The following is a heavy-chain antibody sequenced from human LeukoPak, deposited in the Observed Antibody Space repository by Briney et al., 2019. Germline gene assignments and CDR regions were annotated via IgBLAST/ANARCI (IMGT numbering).Heavy chain of an antibody. Sequence: PGGSLRLSCAASGFTFNSYSMAWVRQAPGKGLEWVSSINYDGSTFYADSVQGRFTISRDNSKHTLYLQIISLRVEDTALYYCARYTSGWFEDYWGQGTLVTVSS. CDR3: ARYTSGWFEDY. D-gene: IGHD6-19*01. J-gene: IGHJ4*02. V-gene: IGHV3-23*01. CDR2: INYDGST. CDR1: GFTFNSYS.